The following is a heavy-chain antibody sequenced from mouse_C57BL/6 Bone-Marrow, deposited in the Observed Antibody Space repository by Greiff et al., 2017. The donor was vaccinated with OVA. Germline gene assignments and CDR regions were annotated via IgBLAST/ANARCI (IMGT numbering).Heavy chain of an antibody. V-gene: IGHV5-4*01. CDR2: ISDGGSYT. D-gene: IGHD2-1*01. Sequence: EVQLVESGGGLVKPGGSLKLSCAASGFTFSSYAMSWVRQTPEKRLEWVATISDGGSYTYYPDNVKGRFTISRDNAKNNLYLQMSHLKSEDTAMYYCARDYYGNFWFAYWGQGTLVTVSA. J-gene: IGHJ3*01. CDR1: GFTFSSYA. CDR3: ARDYYGNFWFAY.